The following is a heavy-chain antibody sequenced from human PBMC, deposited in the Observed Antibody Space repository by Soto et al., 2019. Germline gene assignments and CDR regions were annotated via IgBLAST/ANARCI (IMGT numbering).Heavy chain of an antibody. J-gene: IGHJ5*02. CDR1: GGTFSSYA. CDR3: ARXGVVVVPAAHGGNWFDP. D-gene: IGHD2-2*01. V-gene: IGHV1-69*13. CDR2: IIPIFGTA. Sequence: SVKVSCKASGGTFSSYAISWVRQAPGQGLEWMGGIIPIFGTANYAQKFQGRVTITADESTSTAYMELSSLRSEDTAVYYCARXGVVVVPAAHGGNWFDPWGQGTLVTVSS.